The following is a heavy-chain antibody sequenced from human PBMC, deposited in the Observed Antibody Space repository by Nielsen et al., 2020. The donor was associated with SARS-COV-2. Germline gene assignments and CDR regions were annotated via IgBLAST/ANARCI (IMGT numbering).Heavy chain of an antibody. J-gene: IGHJ3*02. V-gene: IGHV3-48*03. CDR2: TSSSGSNI. Sequence: GESLKISCAASGFTFSNYEMNWVRQAPGKGLEWVSYTSSSGSNINYADSVKGRFTISRDNAKNSLYLQMNSLRAEDTAVYYCRGWLATFDIWGQGTLVTVSS. D-gene: IGHD3-22*01. CDR1: GFTFSNYE. CDR3: RGWLATFDI.